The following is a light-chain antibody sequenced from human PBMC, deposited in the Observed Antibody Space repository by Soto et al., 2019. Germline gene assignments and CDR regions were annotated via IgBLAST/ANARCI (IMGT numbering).Light chain of an antibody. V-gene: IGKV3-20*01. CDR3: QQCGSSPGFT. CDR2: AAS. CDR1: QTINNRY. Sequence: EIVLTQSPGTLSLSPGELATLSCRASQTINNRYLAWYQQKPGQAPRLLIYAASSRATGIQDRFSGSGSVKDFSLTISRLELEDFAGDYFQQCGSSPGFTFGPGTKVDIK. J-gene: IGKJ3*01.